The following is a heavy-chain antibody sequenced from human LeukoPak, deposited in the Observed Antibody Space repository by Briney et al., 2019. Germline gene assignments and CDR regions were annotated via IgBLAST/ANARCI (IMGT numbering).Heavy chain of an antibody. D-gene: IGHD3-16*01. CDR1: GFTFSSYW. V-gene: IGHV4-34*01. CDR2: INHSGST. CDR3: ARRGYYVWGSYFDY. Sequence: GSLRLSCAASGFTFSSYWMSWVRQPPGKGLEWIGEINHSGSTNYNPSLKSRVTISVDTSKNQFSLKLSSVTAADTAVYYCARRGYYVWGSYFDYWGQGTLVTVSS. J-gene: IGHJ4*02.